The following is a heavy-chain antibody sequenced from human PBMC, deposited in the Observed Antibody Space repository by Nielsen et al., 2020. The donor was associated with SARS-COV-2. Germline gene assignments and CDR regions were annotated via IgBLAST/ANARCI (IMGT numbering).Heavy chain of an antibody. CDR1: GGSISSYY. CDR2: IYYSGST. CDR3: ARAPITMIVVVNAFDI. J-gene: IGHJ3*02. Sequence: SETLSLTCTVSGGSISSYYWSWIRQHPGKGLEWIGYIYYSGSTYYNPSLKSRVTISVDTSKNQFSLKLSSVTAADPSVYYCARAPITMIVVVNAFDIWGQGTMVTVSS. D-gene: IGHD3-22*01. V-gene: IGHV4-59*06.